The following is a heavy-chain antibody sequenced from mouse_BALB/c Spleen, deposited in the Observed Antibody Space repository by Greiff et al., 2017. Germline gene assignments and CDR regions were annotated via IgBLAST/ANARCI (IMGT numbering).Heavy chain of an antibody. CDR3: TRDGYDPFAY. Sequence: VQLQQSGAELVRSGASVKLSCTASGFNIKDYYMYWVKQRPGQGLEWIGEINPSNGGTNFNEKFKSKATLTVDKSSSTAYMQLSSLTSEDSAVYYCTRDGYDPFAYWGQGTLVTVSA. V-gene: IGHV1S16*01. CDR2: INPSNGGT. J-gene: IGHJ3*01. D-gene: IGHD2-2*01. CDR1: GFNIKDYY.